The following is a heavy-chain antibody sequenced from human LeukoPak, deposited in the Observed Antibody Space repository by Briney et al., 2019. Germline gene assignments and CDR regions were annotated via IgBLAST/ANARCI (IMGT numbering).Heavy chain of an antibody. CDR3: ARESRYYYDSKGFDY. J-gene: IGHJ4*02. CDR1: GGSISGYY. CDR2: IYDSGST. V-gene: IGHV4-59*12. Sequence: SETLSLTCTVSGGSISGYYWNWIRQPPGKGLEWIGYIYDSGSTNYNPSLKSRVTMSVDTSKNQFSLKLSSVTAADTAVYYCARESRYYYDSKGFDYWGQGTLVTVSS. D-gene: IGHD3-22*01.